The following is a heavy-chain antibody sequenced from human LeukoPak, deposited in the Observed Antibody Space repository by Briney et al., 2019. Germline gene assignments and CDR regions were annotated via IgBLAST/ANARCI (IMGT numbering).Heavy chain of an antibody. D-gene: IGHD6-13*01. CDR1: GSTFSNYS. CDR2: ISSSSSFI. V-gene: IGHV3-21*01. Sequence: GGSLRLSSAASGSTFSNYSMNWVRQAPGKGLEWVSSISSSSSFIYYADSVKGRFTISRDNAKKSLSLQMNSLRADDTAVYYCARGYSSSWYLDWGQGTLVTVSS. J-gene: IGHJ4*02. CDR3: ARGYSSSWYLD.